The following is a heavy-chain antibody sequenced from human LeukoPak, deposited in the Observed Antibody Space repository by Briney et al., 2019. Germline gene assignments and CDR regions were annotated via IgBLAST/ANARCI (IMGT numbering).Heavy chain of an antibody. CDR2: IYPNSGGT. D-gene: IGHD3-22*01. J-gene: IGHJ4*02. CDR1: GYTFTSYG. CDR3: ARASSYYDNRGFHYYFNY. Sequence: GASVKVSCKASGYTFTSYGISWVRQAPGQGLEWMGCIYPNSGGTNYAQKFQGRVTMTRDTSISTAYMELSRLRSDDTAVYFCARASSYYDNRGFHYYFNYWGQGTLVTVSS. V-gene: IGHV1-2*02.